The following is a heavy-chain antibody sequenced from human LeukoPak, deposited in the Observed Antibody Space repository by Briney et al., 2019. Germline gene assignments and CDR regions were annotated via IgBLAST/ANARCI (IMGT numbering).Heavy chain of an antibody. CDR2: IYHSGST. Sequence: SETLSLTCTVSGYSISSGYYWGWIRQPPGKGLEWIGSIYHSGSTYYNPSLKSRVTISVDTSKNQFSLKLSSVTAADTAVYYCARDWILAVAGEGVINWFDPWGQGTLVTVSS. D-gene: IGHD6-19*01. CDR3: ARDWILAVAGEGVINWFDP. J-gene: IGHJ5*02. CDR1: GYSISSGYY. V-gene: IGHV4-38-2*02.